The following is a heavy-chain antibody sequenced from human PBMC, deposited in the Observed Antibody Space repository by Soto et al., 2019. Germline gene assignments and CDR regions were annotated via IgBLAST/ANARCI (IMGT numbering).Heavy chain of an antibody. CDR1: GDSISRGGYS. CDR3: ARGGGYDFRSSQAPPIDV. CDR2: IYDSGST. Sequence: SETLSLTCAVSGDSISRGGYSWTWIRQPPGKALEWIGNIYDSGSTNYNPALKSRVTISLDTSKNQFSLKLRSVTAADTAVYYCARGGGYDFRSSQAPPIDVWGQGTTVTVSS. J-gene: IGHJ6*02. V-gene: IGHV4-30-2*01. D-gene: IGHD3-3*01.